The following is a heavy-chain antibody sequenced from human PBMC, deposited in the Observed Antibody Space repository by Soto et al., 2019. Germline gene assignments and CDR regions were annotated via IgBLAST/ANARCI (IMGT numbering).Heavy chain of an antibody. V-gene: IGHV1-3*05. Sequence: QVQLVQSGAEEKKPGASVKVSCKASGYTFTSYAMHWVRQAPGQRLEWMGWINAGNGNTKYSQKFQGSVTITRDTSASAANMELSSLRSEDTAVYYGAAGQAYSGSLYYFDYWGQGTLVTVSS. D-gene: IGHD1-26*01. CDR2: INAGNGNT. CDR3: AAGQAYSGSLYYFDY. CDR1: GYTFTSYA. J-gene: IGHJ4*02.